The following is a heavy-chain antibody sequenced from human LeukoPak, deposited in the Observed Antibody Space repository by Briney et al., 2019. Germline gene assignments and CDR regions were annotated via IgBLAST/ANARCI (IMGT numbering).Heavy chain of an antibody. CDR3: VRGPHYGAYTDYFDY. D-gene: IGHD4-17*01. Sequence: GGSLRLSCAASGFTFSNYWMSWVRQAPGKGLEWVAGINQDGGEIHYVDSVKGRFTISRDDATNSLSLQMNSLRVEDTALYYCVRGPHYGAYTDYFDYWGRGPLVTVSS. CDR2: INQDGGEI. CDR1: GFTFSNYW. V-gene: IGHV3-7*01. J-gene: IGHJ4*02.